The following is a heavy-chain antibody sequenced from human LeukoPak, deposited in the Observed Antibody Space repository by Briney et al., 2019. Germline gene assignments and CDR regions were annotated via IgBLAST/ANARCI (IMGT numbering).Heavy chain of an antibody. CDR1: DDSITMYY. J-gene: IGHJ6*03. CDR3: ARGRVSSSTWYSTYYYYFYMDV. D-gene: IGHD1-1*01. CDR2: VDHTGST. Sequence: ASETPSLTCSVSDDSITMYYWTWIRQPPGKGLEWIGYVDHTGSTNFNPSLNGRVSISRDTTKNLFSLRLRSVTAADTAVYFCARGRVSSSTWYSTYYYYFYMDVWGKGTTVTVSS. V-gene: IGHV4-59*01.